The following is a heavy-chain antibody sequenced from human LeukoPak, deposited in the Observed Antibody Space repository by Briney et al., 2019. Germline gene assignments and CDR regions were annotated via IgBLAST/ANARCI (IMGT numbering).Heavy chain of an antibody. CDR2: IYSGGST. J-gene: IGHJ4*02. Sequence: GGSLRLSCAASGFTFSVYGMHWVRQAPGKGLEWVSVIYSGGSTYYADSVKGRFTISRDNSKNTLYLQMNSLRAEDTAVYYCARVKWGAAAGYYFAYWGQGTLVTVSS. CDR3: ARVKWGAAAGYYFAY. D-gene: IGHD6-13*01. V-gene: IGHV3-66*01. CDR1: GFTFSVYG.